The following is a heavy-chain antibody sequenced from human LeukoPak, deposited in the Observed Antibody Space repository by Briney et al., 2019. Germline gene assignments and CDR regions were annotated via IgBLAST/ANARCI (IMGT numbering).Heavy chain of an antibody. CDR3: ARRAYGSGSFNRYHFDY. D-gene: IGHD3-10*01. J-gene: IGHJ4*02. CDR2: IYYSGST. Sequence: SETLSLTCTVSGGSISNYYWSWLRQPPGKGLEWIGYIYYSGSTNYNPSLKSRVTISVDTSSNQFSLKLNSVTAADTAVYYCARRAYGSGSFNRYHFDYWGQGTLVAVSS. CDR1: GGSISNYY. V-gene: IGHV4-59*08.